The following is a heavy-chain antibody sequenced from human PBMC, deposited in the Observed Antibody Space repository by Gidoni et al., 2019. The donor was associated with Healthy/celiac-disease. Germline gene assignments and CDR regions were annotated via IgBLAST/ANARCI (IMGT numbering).Heavy chain of an antibody. D-gene: IGHD3-16*01. CDR3: ARVGGGRSFDS. V-gene: IGHV3-11*01. CDR2: ISSSGDTI. J-gene: IGHJ4*02. Sequence: QVQVVESGGGLVKPGGSLRLSCAASVFSFSDYYMHWIRQAPGKGLEWVSHISSSGDTIYYAGSVKGRFTISRDNAKNSLFLQMNSLRVEDTAMYYCARVGGGRSFDSWGQGTLVTVSS. CDR1: VFSFSDYY.